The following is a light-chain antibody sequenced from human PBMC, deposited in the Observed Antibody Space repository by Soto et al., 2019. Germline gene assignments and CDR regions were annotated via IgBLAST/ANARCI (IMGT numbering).Light chain of an antibody. CDR1: QTVSSF. CDR2: DAS. J-gene: IGKJ4*01. CDR3: QQRANWPLT. Sequence: EIVLTQSPATLSLSPGERATLSCRASQTVSSFLAWYQQKPGQAPRLLIYDASNRATGFPARFSGSGSGTDFTLTISSLEPEDSAVYYCQQRANWPLTFGGGTKVDI. V-gene: IGKV3-11*01.